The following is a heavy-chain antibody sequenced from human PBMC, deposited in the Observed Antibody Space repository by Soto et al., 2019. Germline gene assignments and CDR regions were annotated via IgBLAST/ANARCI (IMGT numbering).Heavy chain of an antibody. Sequence: GASVKVSCKVSGYSLSDLSIHWVRQAPGKGLEWMGGLDAEDGEPIYAQKLQGRGTMTEDTSTDTAYMELSSLTSEDTAMYYCATLPRTIERTPAAIWSFDSWGQGTLVTVSS. CDR1: GYSLSDLS. CDR2: LDAEDGEP. J-gene: IGHJ4*02. CDR3: ATLPRTIERTPAAIWSFDS. D-gene: IGHD2-2*01. V-gene: IGHV1-24*01.